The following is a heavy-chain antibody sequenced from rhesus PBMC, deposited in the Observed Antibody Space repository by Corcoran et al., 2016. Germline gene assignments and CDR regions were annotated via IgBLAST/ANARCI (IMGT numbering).Heavy chain of an antibody. CDR2: IHPGYGST. CDR1: GYIFTRYV. CDR3: AAGGEGAAGTFDY. V-gene: IGHV1-70*01. D-gene: IGHD6-25*01. J-gene: IGHJ4*01. Sequence: QEQLVQSGAEVKKPGASVKVSYKASGYIFTRYVISWLRQAPGQGFEWMGGIHPGYGSTSYAQKFQGRVTITADMSTSTVYMELSSLRSEDMAVYYCAAGGEGAAGTFDYWGQGVLVTVSS.